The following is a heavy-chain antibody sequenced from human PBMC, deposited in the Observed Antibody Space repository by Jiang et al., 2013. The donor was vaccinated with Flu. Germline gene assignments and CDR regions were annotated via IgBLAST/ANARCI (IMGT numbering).Heavy chain of an antibody. D-gene: IGHD2-15*01. CDR1: GDSVSSNSAA. Sequence: QTLSLTCAISGDSVSSNSAAWNWIRQSPSRGLEWLGRTYYRSKWYNDYAVSVKSRITTNPDTSKNQFSLQLNSVTPEDTAVYYCARENPPSVAATINAFDIWAKGQWSPS. J-gene: IGHJ3*02. CDR2: TYYRSKWYN. V-gene: IGHV6-1*01. CDR3: ARENPPSVAATINAFDI.